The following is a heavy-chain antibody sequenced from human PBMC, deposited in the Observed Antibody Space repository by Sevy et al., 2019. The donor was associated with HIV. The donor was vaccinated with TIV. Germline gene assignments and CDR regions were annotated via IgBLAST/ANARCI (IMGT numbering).Heavy chain of an antibody. CDR2: ISGSSGGT. Sequence: GGSLRLSCADSRFTFSSYDMNWVRKAPGKGLELVSVISGSSGGTYYANSVKSRFTISRDNSMNTVNLQMNGLRAEDTAVYYCAKGETTNYYGMDVWGQGTTVTVSS. CDR1: RFTFSSYD. CDR3: AKGETTNYYGMDV. V-gene: IGHV3-23*01. D-gene: IGHD1-7*01. J-gene: IGHJ6*02.